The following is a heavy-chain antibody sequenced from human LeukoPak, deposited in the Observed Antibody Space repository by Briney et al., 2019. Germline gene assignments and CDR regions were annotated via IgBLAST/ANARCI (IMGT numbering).Heavy chain of an antibody. CDR2: ISPNSGGT. Sequence: ASVKVSCKASGYTFTGYYMHWVRQAPGQGLEWMGWISPNSGGTNYTQKFQGRVTVTRDTSISTAYMELSRLRSDDTAVYYCARDHGYSSGWAYWYFDLWGRGTLVTVSS. V-gene: IGHV1-2*02. D-gene: IGHD6-19*01. CDR1: GYTFTGYY. J-gene: IGHJ2*01. CDR3: ARDHGYSSGWAYWYFDL.